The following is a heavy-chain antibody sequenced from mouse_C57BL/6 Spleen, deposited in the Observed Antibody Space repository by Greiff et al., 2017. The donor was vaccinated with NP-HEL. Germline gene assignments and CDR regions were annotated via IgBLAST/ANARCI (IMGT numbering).Heavy chain of an antibody. D-gene: IGHD3-2*02. V-gene: IGHV1-80*01. CDR1: GYAFSSYW. CDR3: ARWTAQAPYAMDY. CDR2: IYPGDGDT. Sequence: VQGVESGAELVKPGASVKISCKASGYAFSSYWMNWVKQRPGKGLEWIGQIYPGDGDTNYNGKFKGKATLTADKSSSTAYMQLSSLTSEDSAVYFCARWTAQAPYAMDYWGQGTSVTVSS. J-gene: IGHJ4*01.